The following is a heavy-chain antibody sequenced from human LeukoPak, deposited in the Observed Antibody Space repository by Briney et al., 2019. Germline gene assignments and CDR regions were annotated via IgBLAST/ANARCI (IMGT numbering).Heavy chain of an antibody. CDR3: ARVAGGDIVVVPAASKRPHYYYYYMDV. D-gene: IGHD2-2*01. Sequence: PGGSLRLPCAASGFTFSSYGMHWVRQAPGKGLEWVAVIWYDGSNKYYADSVKGRFTISRDNSKNTLYLQMNSLRAEDTAVYYCARVAGGDIVVVPAASKRPHYYYYYMDVWGKGTTVTVSS. CDR2: IWYDGSNK. V-gene: IGHV3-33*01. CDR1: GFTFSSYG. J-gene: IGHJ6*03.